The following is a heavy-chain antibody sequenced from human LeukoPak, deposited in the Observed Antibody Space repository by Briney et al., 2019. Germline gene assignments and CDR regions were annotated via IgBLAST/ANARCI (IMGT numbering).Heavy chain of an antibody. D-gene: IGHD4-23*01. V-gene: IGHV4-38-2*01. Sequence: PSXTLSLTCAVSGYSISSGYYWGWIRPPPGKGLEWIGSIYHSGSTYYNPSLKRRVTISEDTSKNQFSLKLSSVTAADTAVYYCARRGGNGDFDYWGQGTLVTVSS. CDR3: ARRGGNGDFDY. J-gene: IGHJ4*02. CDR1: GYSISSGYY. CDR2: IYHSGST.